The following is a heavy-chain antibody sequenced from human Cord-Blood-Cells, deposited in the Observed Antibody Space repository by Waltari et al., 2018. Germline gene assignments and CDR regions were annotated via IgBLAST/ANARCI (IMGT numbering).Heavy chain of an antibody. V-gene: IGHV3-30*18. CDR2: ISYDGSNK. CDR3: AKGDLDY. Sequence: QVQLVESGGGVVQPGRSLRLSCAASGFTFSSYGMHWVRQAPGKGREWVAVISYDGSNKYYADSVKGRFTISRDNSKNTLYLQMNSLRAEDTAVYYCAKGDLDYWGQGTLVTVSS. J-gene: IGHJ4*02. CDR1: GFTFSSYG.